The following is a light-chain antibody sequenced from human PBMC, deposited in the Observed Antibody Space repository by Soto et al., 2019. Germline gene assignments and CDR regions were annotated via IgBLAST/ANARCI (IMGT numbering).Light chain of an antibody. V-gene: IGLV2-8*01. CDR3: SSYGGSNNYV. CDR2: EVS. Sequence: QSVLTQPPSASGSPGQSVTISCTGTSSDVGRYIYVSWYQQHPGKAPKIIMYEVSKRPSGVPDRFSGSESGNTASLTVSGLQAEDEADYYCSSYGGSNNYVFGTGTKVTVL. CDR1: SSDVGRYIY. J-gene: IGLJ1*01.